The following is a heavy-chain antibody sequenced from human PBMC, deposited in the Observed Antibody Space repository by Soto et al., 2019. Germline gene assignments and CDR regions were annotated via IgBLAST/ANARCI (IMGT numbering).Heavy chain of an antibody. CDR1: GFTFSSYA. Sequence: EVQLLESGGGLVQPGGSLRLSCAASGFTFSSYAMSWVRQAPGKGLEWVSAISGSGGSTYYADSVKGRFTISRDNSKNTLYLQMNSLRAEDTAVYYCAKDWEKGRAADGPGGYFDYWGQGTLVTVSS. CDR2: ISGSGGST. V-gene: IGHV3-23*01. D-gene: IGHD6-13*01. J-gene: IGHJ4*02. CDR3: AKDWEKGRAADGPGGYFDY.